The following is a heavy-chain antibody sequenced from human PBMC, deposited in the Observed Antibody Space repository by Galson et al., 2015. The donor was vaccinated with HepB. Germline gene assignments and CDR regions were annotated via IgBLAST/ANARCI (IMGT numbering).Heavy chain of an antibody. Sequence: SCKASGGTFSSYAISWVRQAPGQGLEWMGGIIPIFGTANYAQKFQGRVTITADESTSTAYMELSSLRSEDTAMYYCASLGFGESPFDYWGQGTLVTVSS. J-gene: IGHJ4*02. CDR1: GGTFSSYA. D-gene: IGHD3-10*01. CDR2: IIPIFGTA. V-gene: IGHV1-69*01. CDR3: ASLGFGESPFDY.